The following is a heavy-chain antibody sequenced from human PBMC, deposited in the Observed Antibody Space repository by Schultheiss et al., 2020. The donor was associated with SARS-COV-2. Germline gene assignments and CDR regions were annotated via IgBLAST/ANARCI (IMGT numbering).Heavy chain of an antibody. CDR2: ISHGRST. D-gene: IGHD2-21*01. V-gene: IGHV4-30-2*01. CDR1: GFSLSTSGMR. CDR3: ARGINYRGVVIATYYFYSYMDV. Sequence: LVKPTQTLTLTCTFSGFSLSTSGMRVSWIRQPPGKGLEWIGDISHGRSTSYNPSLRSRVTISLDTSKNQFSLKLTSVTAADTAVYYCARGINYRGVVIATYYFYSYMDVWGKGTTVTVSS. J-gene: IGHJ6*03.